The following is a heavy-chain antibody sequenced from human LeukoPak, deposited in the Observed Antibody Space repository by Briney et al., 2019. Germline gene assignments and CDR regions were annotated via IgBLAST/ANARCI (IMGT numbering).Heavy chain of an antibody. CDR3: AKNGAATHPYYFDY. CDR1: GFTFSSYE. Sequence: GGSLRLSCGASGFTFSSYEMNWVRQAPGKGLEWLSNISSSGSTIHYADSVKGRFTISRDNAKNSLYLQMNSLRAEDTAVYYCAKNGAATHPYYFDYWGQRTLVTVSS. J-gene: IGHJ4*02. D-gene: IGHD2-15*01. V-gene: IGHV3-48*03. CDR2: ISSSGSTI.